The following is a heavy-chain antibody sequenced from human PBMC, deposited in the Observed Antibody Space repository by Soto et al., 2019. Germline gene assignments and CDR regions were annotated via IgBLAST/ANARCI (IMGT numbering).Heavy chain of an antibody. CDR1: GGSSSGFY. CDR2: IYDSGST. D-gene: IGHD6-6*01. V-gene: IGHV4-59*01. J-gene: IGHJ4*02. Sequence: SEPISLTRTVAGGSSSGFYWSWIRQHPGKGLEWIGYIYDSGSTNYNPSLKSRVTISVDTSKNQFTLKLTSVTAADTAVYYCAAPPRYWGQGTLVTVSS. CDR3: AAPPRY.